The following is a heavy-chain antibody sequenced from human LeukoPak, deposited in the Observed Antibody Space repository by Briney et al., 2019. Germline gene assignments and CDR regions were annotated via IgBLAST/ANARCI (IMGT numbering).Heavy chain of an antibody. Sequence: SETLSLTCTVSGGSISSSTFYWGWIRQPPGKGLEWIGSLYYSGSTYYNPSLKSRVTISVDTSKNQFSLKLSSVTAADTAVYYCARTYGYNYPGALDYWGQGTLVTVSS. J-gene: IGHJ4*02. CDR1: GGSISSSTFY. CDR2: LYYSGST. CDR3: ARTYGYNYPGALDY. V-gene: IGHV4-39*01. D-gene: IGHD5-24*01.